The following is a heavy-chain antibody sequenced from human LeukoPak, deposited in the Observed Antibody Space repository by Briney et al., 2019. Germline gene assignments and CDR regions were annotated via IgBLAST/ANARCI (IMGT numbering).Heavy chain of an antibody. CDR1: GLTFSSHA. D-gene: IGHD3-10*01. V-gene: IGHV3-23*01. J-gene: IGHJ4*02. CDR3: AKSLSSSGE. CDR2: ISANGGST. Sequence: PGGSLRLSCAASGLTFSSHAMSWVRQAPGKGLQWVSAISANGGSTYYTDSVKGRFTISRDNSKNTLYLQMNSLRTEDTAIYYCAKSLSSSGEWGQGTLVTVSS.